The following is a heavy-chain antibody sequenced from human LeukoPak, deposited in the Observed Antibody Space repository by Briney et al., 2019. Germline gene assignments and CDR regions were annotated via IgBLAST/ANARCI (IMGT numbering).Heavy chain of an antibody. CDR1: GFTFSSYG. V-gene: IGHV3-30*02. J-gene: IGHJ4*02. CDR2: IRYDGSNK. CDR3: AKDRNSQWLTEPNDY. D-gene: IGHD6-19*01. Sequence: GGSLRLSCAASGFTFSSYGMHWVRQAPGKGLEWVAFIRYDGSNKYYADSVKGRFTISRDNSKNTLYLQMNSLRAEDTAVYYCAKDRNSQWLTEPNDYWGQGTLVTVSS.